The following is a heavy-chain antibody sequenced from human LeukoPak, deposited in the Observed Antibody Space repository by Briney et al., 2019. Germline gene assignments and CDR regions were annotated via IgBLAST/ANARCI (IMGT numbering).Heavy chain of an antibody. CDR3: ARVWKQQAQGYYWYYMDD. CDR2: ISTSGSTI. V-gene: IGHV3-11*01. Sequence: PGGSLRLSCAASGFVFSDHYMSWIRQAPGKGLEWVSYISTSGSTIYDAVSVRGRFTISRDNGKSSVFLQIDSARVEDTAVYFCARVWKQQAQGYYWYYMDDWGKGTTVTVSS. CDR1: GFVFSDHY. D-gene: IGHD5-18*01. J-gene: IGHJ6*03.